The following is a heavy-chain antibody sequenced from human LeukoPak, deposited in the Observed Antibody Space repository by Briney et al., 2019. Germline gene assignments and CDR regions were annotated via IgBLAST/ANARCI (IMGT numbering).Heavy chain of an antibody. Sequence: SETLSLTCTVSGGSISSYYWSWIRQPPGKGLEWIGYIYYSGSTNYNPSLKSRVTISVDTSKNQFSLKLSSVTAADTAVYYCARDDQGGYDNRGQGTLVTVSS. V-gene: IGHV4-59*01. CDR3: ARDDQGGYDN. CDR2: IYYSGST. D-gene: IGHD5-12*01. J-gene: IGHJ4*02. CDR1: GGSISSYY.